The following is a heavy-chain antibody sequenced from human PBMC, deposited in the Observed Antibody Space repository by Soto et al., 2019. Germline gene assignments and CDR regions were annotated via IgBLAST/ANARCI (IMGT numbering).Heavy chain of an antibody. CDR1: GYSFTDYW. V-gene: IGHV5-51*01. J-gene: IGHJ4*02. Sequence: LGESLKISCKGSGYSFTDYWTGWVRQVPGEGLEWLAMIYPGDSDNRYSPSFQGQVTISADRSLTTAYLQWGSLKASDTAMYYCAAYTASSGRHFGYWGQGTLVTVSS. CDR2: IYPGDSDN. D-gene: IGHD3-16*01. CDR3: AAYTASSGRHFGY.